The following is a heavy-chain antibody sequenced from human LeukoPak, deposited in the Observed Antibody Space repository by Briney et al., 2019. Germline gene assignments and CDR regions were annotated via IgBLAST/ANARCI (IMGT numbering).Heavy chain of an antibody. V-gene: IGHV3-74*01. Sequence: GGSLRLSCAASGFTSRGYGVHWVRQTPGKGLEWVSAIETDGSATTYADSVEGRFSISRDNAKNILYLQTNSLRVEDTAVYYCARGGGYRLDYWGQGTLVTVSS. CDR1: GFTSRGYG. J-gene: IGHJ4*02. CDR3: ARGGGYRLDY. D-gene: IGHD6-25*01. CDR2: IETDGSAT.